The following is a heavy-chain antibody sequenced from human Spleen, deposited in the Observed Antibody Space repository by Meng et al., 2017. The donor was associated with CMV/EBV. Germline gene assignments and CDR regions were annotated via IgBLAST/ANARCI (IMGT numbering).Heavy chain of an antibody. V-gene: IGHV3-48*04. CDR2: ISTSGDTI. CDR3: ARLEMPIAYCGADCDY. J-gene: IGHJ4*02. CDR1: GFPFSTYS. Sequence: GGPLRLSCAASGFPFSTYSMNWVRQAPGKGLEWVSYISTSGDTIYYADSVQSRFTISRDNAKNSLYLQMNSRRAEDTAVYYCARLEMPIAYCGADCDYWGQGTLVTVSS. D-gene: IGHD2-21*01.